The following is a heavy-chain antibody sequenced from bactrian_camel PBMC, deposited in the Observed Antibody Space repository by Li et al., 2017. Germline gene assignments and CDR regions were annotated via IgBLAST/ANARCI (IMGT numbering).Heavy chain of an antibody. Sequence: HVQLVESGGGSVQAGGSLRLSCAASGNTISGACMAWFRQAPGKERERVATINRIAGTTYADSVKGRFTISRDTAKNTLNLQMDGLQPDDTAMYYCAADLGLRSQCQVSALPEFGVKGQGTQVTVS. CDR2: INRIAGT. V-gene: IGHV3S53*01. D-gene: IGHD3*01. J-gene: IGHJ4*01. CDR1: GNTISGAC.